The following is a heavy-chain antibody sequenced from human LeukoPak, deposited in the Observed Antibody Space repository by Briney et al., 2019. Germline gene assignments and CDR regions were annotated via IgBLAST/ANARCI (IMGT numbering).Heavy chain of an antibody. V-gene: IGHV3-33*06. CDR1: GFTFGGYG. CDR3: AKDNLVNGYGSGSYNY. Sequence: GGSLRLSCAGSGFTFGGYGMHWFRQTPGKGLEWVAVIAYDGSRAFYADSVKGRFTISRDNSKNTLYLQMNSLRAEDTAVYYCAKDNLVNGYGSGSYNYWGQGTLVTASS. D-gene: IGHD3-10*01. CDR2: IAYDGSRA. J-gene: IGHJ4*02.